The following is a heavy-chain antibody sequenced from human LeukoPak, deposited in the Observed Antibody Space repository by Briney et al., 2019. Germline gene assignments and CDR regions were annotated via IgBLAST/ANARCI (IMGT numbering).Heavy chain of an antibody. V-gene: IGHV4-59*08. D-gene: IGHD6-13*01. CDR1: GGTINSYY. J-gene: IGHJ4*02. CDR3: ARSAGAAAHFDY. Sequence: SETLSLTCTASGGTINSYYWSWIRQPPGKGLEWIGYIYYSGRTNNNPSLKSRVTMSVDTSKNQFSLNLSSVTAADTAVYYCARSAGAAAHFDYWGQGTLVTVSS. CDR2: IYYSGRT.